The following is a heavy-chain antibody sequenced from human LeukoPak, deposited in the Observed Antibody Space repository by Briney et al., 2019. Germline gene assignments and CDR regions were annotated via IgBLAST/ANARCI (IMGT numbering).Heavy chain of an antibody. Sequence: SETLSLTCTVSGGSITSYYWSWIRQPPGKGLEYIGNIYYSGSTYYNPSLKSRVTISVDTSKNQFSLKLSSVTAADTAVYYCARNGRGDIVVVPAAMLTPLRGPYNWFDPWGQGTLVTVSS. CDR1: GGSITSYY. V-gene: IGHV4-59*08. J-gene: IGHJ5*02. CDR3: ARNGRGDIVVVPAAMLTPLRGPYNWFDP. D-gene: IGHD2-2*01. CDR2: IYYSGST.